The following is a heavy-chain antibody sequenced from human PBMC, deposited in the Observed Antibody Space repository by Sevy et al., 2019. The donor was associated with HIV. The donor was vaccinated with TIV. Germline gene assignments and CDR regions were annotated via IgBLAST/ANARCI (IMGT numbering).Heavy chain of an antibody. V-gene: IGHV4-34*01. CDR2: INHSGST. Sequence: SETLSLTCAVYGGSFSGYYWSWIRQPPGKGLEWIEEINHSGSTNYNPSLKSRVTISVDTSKNQFSLKLSSVTAADTAVYYCARRRYCSGGSCYRVAWFDPWGQGTLVTVSS. CDR1: GGSFSGYY. CDR3: ARRRYCSGGSCYRVAWFDP. J-gene: IGHJ5*02. D-gene: IGHD2-15*01.